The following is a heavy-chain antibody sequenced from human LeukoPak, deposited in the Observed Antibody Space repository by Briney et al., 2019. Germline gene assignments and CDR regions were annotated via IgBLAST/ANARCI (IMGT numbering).Heavy chain of an antibody. V-gene: IGHV7-4-1*02. D-gene: IGHD1-26*01. J-gene: IGHJ4*02. CDR1: GYSFTRFA. CDR2: INTATGDP. CDR3: ARDSVSGSYVHFDN. Sequence: GAPVKVSCKASGYSFTRFAMNWARQAPGQGLEWMGWINTATGDPTYAQGFTGRLVFSMDTSVSTAYVQIISLKAEDTAVYYCARDSVSGSYVHFDNWGQGTLVTVSS.